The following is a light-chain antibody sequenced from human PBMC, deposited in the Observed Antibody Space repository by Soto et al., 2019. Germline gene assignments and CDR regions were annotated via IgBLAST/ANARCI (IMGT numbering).Light chain of an antibody. V-gene: IGLV2-14*01. CDR2: DVS. J-gene: IGLJ3*02. CDR1: SSDVGGYNY. CDR3: SSYTSSSTSRV. Sequence: QSALTQPASVSGSPGQSITISCTGTSSDVGGYNYVSWYQQHPGKAPKVMIYDVSNRPSGVSNRFSGSKSGNTASLTISGLQAEDEADYHCSSYTSSSTSRVFGGGTKLTVL.